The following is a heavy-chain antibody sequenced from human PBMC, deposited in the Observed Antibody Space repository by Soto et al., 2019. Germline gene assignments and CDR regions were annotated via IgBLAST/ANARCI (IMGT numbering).Heavy chain of an antibody. CDR3: ARTSGADAFDI. Sequence: SETLSLTCTVSGDSISSHYWSWFLQPPGKGLEWIGYIYYSGSTYYSPSLKSRVTMSVDTSKNQFSLKLSSVTAVDTAVYYCARTSGADAFDIWGQGTMVTVSS. CDR1: GDSISSHY. J-gene: IGHJ3*02. D-gene: IGHD2-15*01. V-gene: IGHV4-59*04. CDR2: IYYSGST.